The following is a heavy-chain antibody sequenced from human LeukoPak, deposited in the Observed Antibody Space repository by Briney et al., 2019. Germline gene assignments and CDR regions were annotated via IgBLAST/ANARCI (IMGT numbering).Heavy chain of an antibody. CDR3: ARGGSVLLWFRKSLNWFDP. Sequence: PSETLSLTCAVYGGSFSGYYWSWIRQPPGKGLEWIGEINHSGSTNYNPSLKSRVTISVDTSKNQFSLKLSSVTAADTAVYYCARGGSVLLWFRKSLNWFDPWGQGTLVTVSS. CDR2: INHSGST. CDR1: GGSFSGYY. J-gene: IGHJ5*02. D-gene: IGHD3-10*01. V-gene: IGHV4-34*01.